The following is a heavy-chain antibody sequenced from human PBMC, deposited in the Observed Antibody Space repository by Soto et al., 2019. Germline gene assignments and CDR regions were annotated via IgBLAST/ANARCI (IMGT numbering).Heavy chain of an antibody. CDR3: ARDLGTGNDY. J-gene: IGHJ4*02. Sequence: QVQLPESGPGLVKPSGPLSLTCAVSGASIARSHWWSLVRPAPGKGLAWIGEIYHSGATTYNPSLKRRATISVDPSNNHFSLKMTSVTAADTAVYFCARDLGTGNDYWGRGTLVTVAS. CDR1: GASIARSHW. V-gene: IGHV4-4*02. CDR2: IYHSGAT.